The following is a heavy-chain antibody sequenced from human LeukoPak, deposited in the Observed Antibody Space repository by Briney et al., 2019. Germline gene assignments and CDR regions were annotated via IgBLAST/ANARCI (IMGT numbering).Heavy chain of an antibody. V-gene: IGHV3-30-3*01. J-gene: IGHJ4*02. CDR3: ARELYGGNDY. Sequence: GRSLRLSCAASGFTFSSYAMHWVRQAPGKGLEWVAVISYDGSNKYYVDSVKGRFTISRDNSKNTLYLQMNSLRAEDTAVYYCARELYGGNDYWGQGTLVTVSS. CDR2: ISYDGSNK. CDR1: GFTFSSYA. D-gene: IGHD4-23*01.